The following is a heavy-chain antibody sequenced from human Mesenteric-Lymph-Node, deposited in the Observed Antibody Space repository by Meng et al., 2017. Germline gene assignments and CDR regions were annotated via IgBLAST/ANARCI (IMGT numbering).Heavy chain of an antibody. CDR3: ATSFSYPVFTMVRGVIRGHYYYYGMDV. J-gene: IGHJ6*02. Sequence: SVKVSCKASGGTFSSYAISWVRQAPGQGLEWMGGIIPIFGTANYAQKFQGRVTITADESTSTAYMELSSLRSEDTAVYYCATSFSYPVFTMVRGVIRGHYYYYGMDVWGQGTMVTVSS. V-gene: IGHV1-69*13. CDR1: GGTFSSYA. D-gene: IGHD3-10*01. CDR2: IIPIFGTA.